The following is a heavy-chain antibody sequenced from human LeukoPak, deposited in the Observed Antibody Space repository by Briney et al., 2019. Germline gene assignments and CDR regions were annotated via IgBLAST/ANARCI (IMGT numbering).Heavy chain of an antibody. J-gene: IGHJ6*03. Sequence: SVKVSCKASGGTFSSYAISWVRQAPGQGLEWMGGIIPIFGTANYAQKFQGRVTITADESTSTAYMELSSLRSEDTAVYYCARSLAIFGVVIKTYYMDVWGKGTTVTVSS. D-gene: IGHD3-3*01. CDR1: GGTFSSYA. V-gene: IGHV1-69*01. CDR3: ARSLAIFGVVIKTYYMDV. CDR2: IIPIFGTA.